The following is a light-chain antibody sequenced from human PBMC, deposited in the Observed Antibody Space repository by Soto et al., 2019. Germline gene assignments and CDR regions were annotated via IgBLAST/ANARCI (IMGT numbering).Light chain of an antibody. CDR2: VTS. V-gene: IGKV1-39*01. CDR3: QQSYNTPLT. CDR1: QSISSY. J-gene: IGKJ4*01. Sequence: DIQMTQSPSSLSASVGDRVTITCRASQSISSYLNWYQQKPGKAPKLLISVTSTLQSGVPSRFRGGASGRDFTRIVSSLQPEDFATYYCQQSYNTPLTFGGGTKVEVK.